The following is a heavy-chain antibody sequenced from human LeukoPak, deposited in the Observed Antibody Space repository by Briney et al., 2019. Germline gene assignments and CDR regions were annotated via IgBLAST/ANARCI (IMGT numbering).Heavy chain of an antibody. CDR1: GFTFSSYS. Sequence: PGGSLRLSCAASGFTFSSYSMNWVRQAPGKGLEWVSYISSSSSSIYHADSVKGRFTISRDNAKNSLFLQMNSLTDEDTAVYFCARGVGGLDVWGQGTTVTVSS. V-gene: IGHV3-48*02. CDR3: ARGVGGLDV. CDR2: ISSSSSSI. J-gene: IGHJ6*02.